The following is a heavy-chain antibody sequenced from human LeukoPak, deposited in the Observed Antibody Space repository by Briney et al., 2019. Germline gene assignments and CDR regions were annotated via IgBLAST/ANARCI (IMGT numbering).Heavy chain of an antibody. Sequence: SETLSLTCAVYGGSFSGYYWSWIRQPPGKGLEWIGEINHSGSTNYNPSLKSRVTISVDTSKNQFSLKLNSVTAADTAVYYCARPSDMYYYDSSGYYDYWGQGTLVTVSS. CDR3: ARPSDMYYYDSSGYYDY. CDR1: GGSFSGYY. V-gene: IGHV4-34*01. J-gene: IGHJ4*02. D-gene: IGHD3-22*01. CDR2: INHSGST.